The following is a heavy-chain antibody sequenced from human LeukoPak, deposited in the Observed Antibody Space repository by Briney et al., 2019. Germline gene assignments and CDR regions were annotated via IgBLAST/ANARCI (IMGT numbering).Heavy chain of an antibody. J-gene: IGHJ4*02. D-gene: IGHD3-10*01. CDR3: AKGRSPMVRGVIIRGDLDY. V-gene: IGHV3-23*01. Sequence: GGSLRLSCAASGFTFSSYAMSWVRQAPGKGLEWVSAISGSGGSTYYADSVKGRFTISRDNSKNTLYLQMNSLRAEDTAVYYCAKGRSPMVRGVIIRGDLDYWGQGTLVTVSS. CDR1: GFTFSSYA. CDR2: ISGSGGST.